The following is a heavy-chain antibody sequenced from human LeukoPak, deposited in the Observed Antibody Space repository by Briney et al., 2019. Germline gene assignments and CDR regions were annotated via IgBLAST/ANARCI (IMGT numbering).Heavy chain of an antibody. Sequence: PSETLSLTCTVSGGSISSSSSYWGWIRQPQGKGLEWIGSVRYSGKTYYNPSLKSRVTMSLDTSKYQFSLRLTSVTAADTAVYSCARHYYDSSGLAYYFDYWGQGTLVTVSS. D-gene: IGHD3-22*01. CDR1: GGSISSSSSY. CDR3: ARHYYDSSGLAYYFDY. V-gene: IGHV4-39*01. J-gene: IGHJ4*02. CDR2: VRYSGKT.